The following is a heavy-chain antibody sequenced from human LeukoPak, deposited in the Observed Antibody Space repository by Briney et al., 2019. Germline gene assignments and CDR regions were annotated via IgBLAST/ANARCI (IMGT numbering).Heavy chain of an antibody. CDR2: ISSSGGST. Sequence: PGGSLRLSCAASGFTFSSYAMSWVRQAPGKGLEWVSAISSSGGSTYYADSVKGRFTISRDNSKNTLYLQMNSLRAEDTAVYYCAKFPDSSGYQPENWFDPWGQGTLVTVSS. CDR1: GFTFSSYA. J-gene: IGHJ5*02. CDR3: AKFPDSSGYQPENWFDP. V-gene: IGHV3-23*01. D-gene: IGHD3-22*01.